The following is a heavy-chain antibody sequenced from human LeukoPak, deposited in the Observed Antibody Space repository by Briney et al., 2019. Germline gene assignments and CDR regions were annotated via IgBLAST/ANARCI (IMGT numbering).Heavy chain of an antibody. D-gene: IGHD1-14*01. J-gene: IGHJ3*02. Sequence: PSETLSLTCSVSGGSVRSRDFYWVWLRQPPGKGPEWIGSFYYSGSTYYNPSLKSRVSISLDTSKNQFSLKLRSVTAADTAVYYCARHEWGITNAFDIWGQGTMVTVSS. CDR2: FYYSGST. V-gene: IGHV4-39*01. CDR3: ARHEWGITNAFDI. CDR1: GGSVRSRDFY.